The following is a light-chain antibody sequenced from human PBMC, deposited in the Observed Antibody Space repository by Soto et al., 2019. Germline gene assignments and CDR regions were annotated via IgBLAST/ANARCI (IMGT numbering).Light chain of an antibody. J-gene: IGKJ5*01. CDR1: QSVSSH. Sequence: KQSLATLSVSKGERATLSCRTSQSVSSHVAWYQQKPGQAPRLLIYDASNRAAGIPARFSGSGSGTDFTLTISRLEPEDFAVYYCQQHGSSPITFGQGTRLEIK. CDR3: QQHGSSPIT. V-gene: IGKV3-20*01. CDR2: DAS.